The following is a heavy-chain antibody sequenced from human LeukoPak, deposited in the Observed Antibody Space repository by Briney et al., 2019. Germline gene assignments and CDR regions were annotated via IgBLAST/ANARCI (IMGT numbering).Heavy chain of an antibody. V-gene: IGHV3-23*01. J-gene: IGHJ3*02. CDR1: GFTFSSYA. Sequence: GGSLRLSCAASGFTFSSYAMSWVRQAPGKGLEWVSAISGSGGSTYYADSVRGRFTISRDNSKNTLYLQMNSLRAEDTAVYYCAKDYYGSGSEGLDAFDIWGQGTMVTVSS. CDR2: ISGSGGST. D-gene: IGHD3-10*01. CDR3: AKDYYGSGSEGLDAFDI.